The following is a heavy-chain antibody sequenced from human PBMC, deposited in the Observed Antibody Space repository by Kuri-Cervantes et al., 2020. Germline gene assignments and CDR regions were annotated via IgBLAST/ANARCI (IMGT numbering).Heavy chain of an antibody. J-gene: IGHJ4*02. CDR3: ASLGSGSYCWGVDYFDY. V-gene: IGHV4-34*01. D-gene: IGHD3-10*01. Sequence: ESLKISCAVYGGSFSGHYWSWIRQPPGKGLEWIGYIYHSGSTYYNPSLKCRVTISVDRSKNQFSLKLSSVTAADTAVYYCASLGSGSYCWGVDYFDYWGQGTLVTVSS. CDR2: IYHSGST. CDR1: GGSFSGHY.